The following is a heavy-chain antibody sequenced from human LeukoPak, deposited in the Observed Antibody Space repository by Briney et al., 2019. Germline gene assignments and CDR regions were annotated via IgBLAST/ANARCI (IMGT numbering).Heavy chain of an antibody. J-gene: IGHJ4*02. CDR1: GFTFSSYS. CDR3: AKGLLTKAHGISWDPFDS. D-gene: IGHD6-13*01. CDR2: ISSSSSYI. V-gene: IGHV3-21*04. Sequence: GGSLRLSCAASGFTFSSYSMNWVRQAPGKGLEWVSSISSSSSYIYYADSVKGRFTISRDNAKNTLYLQMNSLRAEDTAIYYCAKGLLTKAHGISWDPFDSWGQGSKVTVSS.